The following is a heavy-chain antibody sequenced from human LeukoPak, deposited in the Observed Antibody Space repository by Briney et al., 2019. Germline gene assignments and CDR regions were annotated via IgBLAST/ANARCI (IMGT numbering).Heavy chain of an antibody. J-gene: IGHJ4*02. V-gene: IGHV3-23*01. Sequence: PGGSLRLSCAASGFTFSSYAMSWVRQAPGKGLEWVSAISGSGGSTYYADSVEGRFTISRDNSKNTLYLQMNSLRAEDTAVYYCAKDRLGVVTPGGDFDYWGQGTLVTVSS. CDR1: GFTFSSYA. D-gene: IGHD4-23*01. CDR3: AKDRLGVVTPGGDFDY. CDR2: ISGSGGST.